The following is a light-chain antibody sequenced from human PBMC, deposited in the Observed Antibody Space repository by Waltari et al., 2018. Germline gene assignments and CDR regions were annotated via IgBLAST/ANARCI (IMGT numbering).Light chain of an antibody. J-gene: IGKJ4*01. CDR2: AES. Sequence: DIQMTQSPSSLSGSVGDRVTISCRASQHISNSLAWYQQKPGKVPELLIYAESTLQSGVPSRFSGSVSGTNFTLTISSLQPEDVATYYCHKYSSDPLFGGGTKVEI. CDR1: QHISNS. CDR3: HKYSSDPL. V-gene: IGKV1-27*01.